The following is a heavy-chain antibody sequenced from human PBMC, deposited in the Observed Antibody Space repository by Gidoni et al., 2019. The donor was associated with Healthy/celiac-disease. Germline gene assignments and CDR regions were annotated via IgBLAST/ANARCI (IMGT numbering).Heavy chain of an antibody. CDR1: GFTFSSYG. CDR3: ARERLTQYCSGGSCYDYYYYGMDF. V-gene: IGHV3-33*01. CDR2: IWYDGSNK. D-gene: IGHD2-15*01. Sequence: QVQLVESGGGVVQPGRSLRLSCAASGFTFSSYGMHWVRQAPGKGLGWVAVIWYDGSNKYYADSVKGRFTISRDNSKNTLYLQMNSLRAEDTAVYYCARERLTQYCSGGSCYDYYYYGMDFWGQGTTVTVSS. J-gene: IGHJ6*02.